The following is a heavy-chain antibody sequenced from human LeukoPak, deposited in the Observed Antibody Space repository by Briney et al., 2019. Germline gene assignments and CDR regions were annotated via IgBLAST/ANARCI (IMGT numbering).Heavy chain of an antibody. CDR3: AREGSHDYGDYFDY. Sequence: ASVKVSCKASGYTFTSYDINWVRQATGQGLEWMGWMNPNSGNTGYAQKFQGRVTITRNTSISTAYMELRSLRSDDTAVYYCAREGSHDYGDYFDYWGQGTLVTVSS. J-gene: IGHJ4*02. D-gene: IGHD4-17*01. CDR1: GYTFTSYD. CDR2: MNPNSGNT. V-gene: IGHV1-8*03.